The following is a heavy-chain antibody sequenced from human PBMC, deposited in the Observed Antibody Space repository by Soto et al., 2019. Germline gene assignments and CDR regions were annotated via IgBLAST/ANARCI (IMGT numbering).Heavy chain of an antibody. J-gene: IGHJ5*02. CDR3: ARDLLGGDDNWFDP. CDR1: GYTFTSYA. V-gene: IGHV1-3*01. D-gene: IGHD4-17*01. CDR2: INAGNGNT. Sequence: ASVKVSCKASGYTFTSYAMHWVRQAPGQRLEWMGWINAGNGNTKYSQKFQGRVTITRDTSASTAYMELSSLRSEDTAVYYCARDLLGGDDNWFDPWGQGTLVTVSS.